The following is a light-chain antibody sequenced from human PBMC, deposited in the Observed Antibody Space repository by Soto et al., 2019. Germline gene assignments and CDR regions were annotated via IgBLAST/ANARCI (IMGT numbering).Light chain of an antibody. V-gene: IGKV1-39*01. CDR3: QQSFSTPLS. J-gene: IGKJ4*01. Sequence: DIQMTQSPSSLSASVGDRVTISCRASQSVNKYLHWYQQKPGKVPTLLIYAGTTLQGGVPSRFNGSGFGTDFTVTISNLQTEDFATYYCQQSFSTPLSFGGGTKVEIK. CDR2: AGT. CDR1: QSVNKY.